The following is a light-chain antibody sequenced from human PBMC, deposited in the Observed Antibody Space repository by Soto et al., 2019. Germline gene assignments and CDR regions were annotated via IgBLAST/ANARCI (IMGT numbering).Light chain of an antibody. J-gene: IGKJ3*01. CDR2: AAS. V-gene: IGKV1-39*01. Sequence: DIQMTQSPSSLSASIGDRVTITCRASQSMSSYLNWYQQKLGKAPKLLIYAASSLQSGVPSRFSGSGSGTDFTLTISRLQPEDFATYYCQQSYSTPFTFGPGTKGISN. CDR1: QSMSSY. CDR3: QQSYSTPFT.